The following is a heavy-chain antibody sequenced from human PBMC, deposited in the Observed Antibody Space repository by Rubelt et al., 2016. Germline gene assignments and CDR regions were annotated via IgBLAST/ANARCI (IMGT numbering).Heavy chain of an antibody. CDR3: TRAGSYRHDY. V-gene: IGHV3-74*01. J-gene: IGHJ4*02. Sequence: RLSCAASGLPFSIYWMHWVRQAPGEGLVWVSRVNTAGTTTDYADSVKGRFTISRDNAQNTLYLQMNSLRAEDTAVYYCTRAGSYRHDYWGQGTLVTVSS. CDR2: VNTAGTTT. CDR1: GLPFSIYW. D-gene: IGHD1-26*01.